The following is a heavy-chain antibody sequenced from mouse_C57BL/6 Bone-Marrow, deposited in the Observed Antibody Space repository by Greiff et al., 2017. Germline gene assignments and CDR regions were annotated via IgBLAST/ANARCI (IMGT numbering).Heavy chain of an antibody. J-gene: IGHJ2*01. CDR2: IGPGSGST. D-gene: IGHD1-1*01. Sequence: VQLQESGAELVKPGASVKIFCKASGYTFTDYYINWVKQRPGQGLEWSGKIGPGSGSTYYNEKFKGKATLTADKSSSTAYMQLSSLTSEDSAVYFCARAYYYGSSYFDYWGQGTTRTGSS. CDR1: GYTFTDYY. CDR3: ARAYYYGSSYFDY. V-gene: IGHV1-77*01.